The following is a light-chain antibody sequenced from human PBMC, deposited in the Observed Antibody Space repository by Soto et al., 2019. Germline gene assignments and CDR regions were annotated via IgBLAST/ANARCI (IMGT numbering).Light chain of an antibody. Sequence: EIVLTQSPGTLSLSPGDRATLSCRASQSIITEYLGWYQQKPGRAPRLLIYGASTRATGIPDRFSGSGTGTDFTLTISRLEPEDFAVYYCQQYGSLPRTFGQGTRLEIK. CDR2: GAS. CDR3: QQYGSLPRT. CDR1: QSIITEY. J-gene: IGKJ2*01. V-gene: IGKV3-20*01.